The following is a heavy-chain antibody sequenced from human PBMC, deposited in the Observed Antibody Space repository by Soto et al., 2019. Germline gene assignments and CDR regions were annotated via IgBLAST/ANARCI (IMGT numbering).Heavy chain of an antibody. Sequence: EVQLVESGGGLVQPGGSLRLSCAASGFTFSSNWMHWVRQAPGKGLVWVARINSDGSATNYADFVRGRFTMSRDNAKNTLYLQMNSLRAEDTAVYYCARAPCRLIRLHYSDYWGQGTLVTVSS. CDR1: GFTFSSNW. CDR3: ARAPCRLIRLHYSDY. D-gene: IGHD2-21*01. J-gene: IGHJ4*02. V-gene: IGHV3-74*01. CDR2: INSDGSAT.